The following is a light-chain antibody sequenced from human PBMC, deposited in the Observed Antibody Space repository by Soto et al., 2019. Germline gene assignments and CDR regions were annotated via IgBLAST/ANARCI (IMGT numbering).Light chain of an antibody. Sequence: EIVLTQSPGTLSLSPGERSTLPCRASQSISSTHLVWYQHKPGQAPRLLIYGASTRATGIPARFSGRGSGTEFTLTISSLQSVDFAVYYCQQYDNWPQTFGQGTKVDIK. CDR2: GAS. CDR3: QQYDNWPQT. CDR1: QSISST. J-gene: IGKJ1*01. V-gene: IGKV3-15*01.